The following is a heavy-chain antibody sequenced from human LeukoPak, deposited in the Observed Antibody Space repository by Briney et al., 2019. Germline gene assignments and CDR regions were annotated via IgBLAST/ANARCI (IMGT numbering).Heavy chain of an antibody. J-gene: IGHJ4*02. CDR1: GGSISSGSYY. D-gene: IGHD1-1*01. V-gene: IGHV4-61*02. Sequence: SETLSLTCTVSGGSISSGSYYWSWIRQPAGKGLEWVGRIYTSGSTNYNPSLKSRVTISVDTSKNQFSLKLSSVTAADTAVYYCATEATTGHFDYWGQGTLVTVSS. CDR3: ATEATTGHFDY. CDR2: IYTSGST.